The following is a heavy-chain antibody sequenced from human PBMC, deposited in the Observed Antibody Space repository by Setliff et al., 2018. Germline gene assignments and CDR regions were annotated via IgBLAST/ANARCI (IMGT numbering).Heavy chain of an antibody. CDR3: ARDRRIVGARHAFDI. J-gene: IGHJ3*02. D-gene: IGHD1-26*01. CDR2: IYYSGST. CDR1: GGSISSGGYY. V-gene: IGHV4-31*02. Sequence: SETLSLTCTVSGGSISSGGYYWSWIRQHPGKGLEWIGYIYYSGSTYYNPSLKSRVTISVDTSKNQFSLKLSSVTAADTAVYYCARDRRIVGARHAFDIWGQGTMVTISS.